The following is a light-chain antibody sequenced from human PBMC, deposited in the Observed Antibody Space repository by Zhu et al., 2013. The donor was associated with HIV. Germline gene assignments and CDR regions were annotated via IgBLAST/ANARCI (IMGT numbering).Light chain of an antibody. V-gene: IGKV3-15*01. Sequence: EIVMTQSPATLSVSPGERATLSCRASQSVSSSLAWYQQKPGQPPRLLIFGASTRATGIPARFSGTGSGTEFTLTISSLQSEDFAVYYCQHCNNWPLSFGQGTRLEIK. CDR1: QSVSSS. CDR3: QHCNNWPLS. J-gene: IGKJ5*01. CDR2: GAS.